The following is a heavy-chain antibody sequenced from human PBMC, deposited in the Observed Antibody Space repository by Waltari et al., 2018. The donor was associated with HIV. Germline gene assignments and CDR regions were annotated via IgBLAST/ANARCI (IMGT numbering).Heavy chain of an antibody. V-gene: IGHV4-61*02. CDR3: ARGGSYGGYYFDY. J-gene: IGHJ4*02. CDR1: GGSISSGSYY. Sequence: QVQLQESGPGLVKPSQTLSLTCTVSGGSISSGSYYWSWIRQPAGKGLEWIGRIYTSGSTNYNPSLKSRVTISVDTSKNQFSLKLSSVTVADTAVYYCARGGSYGGYYFDYWGQGTLVTVSS. CDR2: IYTSGST. D-gene: IGHD4-17*01.